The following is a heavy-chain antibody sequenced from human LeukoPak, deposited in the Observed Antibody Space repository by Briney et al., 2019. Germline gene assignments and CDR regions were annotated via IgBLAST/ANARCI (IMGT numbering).Heavy chain of an antibody. Sequence: SETLSLTCAVSGYGRSLRGYYWSWIRQAPGKGLEYIGEINNSGSLHYNPSLKSRVTISMDTSNNEISLEVTSVTAADTAVYYCASVSSSYCMDVWGKGTTVIVST. CDR3: ASVSSSYCMDV. CDR2: INNSGSL. CDR1: GRSLRGYY. D-gene: IGHD2-15*01. J-gene: IGHJ6*04. V-gene: IGHV4-34*01.